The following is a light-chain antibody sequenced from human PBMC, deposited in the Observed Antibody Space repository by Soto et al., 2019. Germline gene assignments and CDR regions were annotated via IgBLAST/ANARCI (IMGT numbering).Light chain of an antibody. CDR2: ENN. V-gene: IGLV1-51*02. J-gene: IGLJ1*01. CDR3: GTWDSSLSAPV. Sequence: SVLTQPPSVSAAPGQKVTISCSGSSSNIGNNYVSWYQQLPGTAPKLLIYENNKRPSGIPDRFSGSKSGTSATLGITELQTGDEADYYCGTWDSSLSAPVFGTGTKVTVL. CDR1: SSNIGNNY.